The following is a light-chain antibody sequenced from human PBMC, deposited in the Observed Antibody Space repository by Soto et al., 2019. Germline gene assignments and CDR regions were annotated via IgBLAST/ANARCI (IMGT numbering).Light chain of an antibody. J-gene: IGKJ1*01. V-gene: IGKV1-5*03. CDR3: QHDNSYSEA. CDR2: KAS. CDR1: QTISSW. Sequence: DIPMTQSPSTLSGSVGDRVTITCRASQTISSWLAWYQQKPGKAPKLLIYKASTLKSGVPSRFSGSGSGTEFTLTISSLQPDDFATYYCQHDNSYSEAFGQGTKVDIK.